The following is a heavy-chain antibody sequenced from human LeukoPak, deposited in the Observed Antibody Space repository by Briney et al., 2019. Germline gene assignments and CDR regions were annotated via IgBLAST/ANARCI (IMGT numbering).Heavy chain of an antibody. CDR1: GGSLSSYY. V-gene: IGHV4-59*01. CDR2: IYYSGST. J-gene: IGHJ4*02. CDR3: AREVWSGYYVSYYFDY. Sequence: SETLSLTCTVSGGSLSSYYWNWIRQPPGKGLEWIVYIYYSGSTNYNPSLKSRVTISVDTSKNQFSLKLSSVTAADTAVYYCAREVWSGYYVSYYFDYWGQGTLVTVSS. D-gene: IGHD3-3*01.